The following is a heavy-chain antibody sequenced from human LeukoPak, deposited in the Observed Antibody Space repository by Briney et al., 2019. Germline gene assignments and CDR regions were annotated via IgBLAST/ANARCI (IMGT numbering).Heavy chain of an antibody. V-gene: IGHV3-23*01. J-gene: IGHJ4*02. Sequence: GGSLRLSCAASGFTFSSYAMSWVRQAPGKGLEWVSTISGSGDGAYYADSVRGRFTISRDNAKKSLYLQMNSLRAEDTAVYYCARAYGSSSSFDYWGQGTLVTVSS. CDR1: GFTFSSYA. CDR3: ARAYGSSSSFDY. CDR2: ISGSGDGA. D-gene: IGHD3-22*01.